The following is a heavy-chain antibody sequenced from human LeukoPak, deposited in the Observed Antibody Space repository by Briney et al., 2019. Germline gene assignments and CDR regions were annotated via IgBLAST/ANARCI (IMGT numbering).Heavy chain of an antibody. D-gene: IGHD3-3*01. CDR2: INPSGGST. Sequence: ASVKVSCKASGYTFTSYYMHWVRQAPGQGLEWMGIINPSGGSTSYAQKFQGRVTMTRDTSTSTVYMELSSLRSEDTAVYYCARDKTLTIFGVVISGAFGIWGQGTMVTVSS. J-gene: IGHJ3*02. V-gene: IGHV1-46*01. CDR3: ARDKTLTIFGVVISGAFGI. CDR1: GYTFTSYY.